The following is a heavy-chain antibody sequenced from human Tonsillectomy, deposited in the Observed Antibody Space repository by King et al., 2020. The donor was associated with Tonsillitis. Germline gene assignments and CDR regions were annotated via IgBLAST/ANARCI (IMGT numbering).Heavy chain of an antibody. D-gene: IGHD2-15*01. J-gene: IGHJ4*02. CDR2: ISDDGRNK. CDR1: GFTFSTYV. Sequence: VQLVESGGGVVQPGRSLRLSCTPSGFTFSTYVMHWVRQAPGKGLEWVAGISDDGRNKFYADTVTGRFSISRDNSKSTLYLQMNTLRLNDTAVYYCVQAKRWQRRDYFEYWGQGTLVTVSS. V-gene: IGHV3-30*03. CDR3: VQAKRWQRRDYFEY.